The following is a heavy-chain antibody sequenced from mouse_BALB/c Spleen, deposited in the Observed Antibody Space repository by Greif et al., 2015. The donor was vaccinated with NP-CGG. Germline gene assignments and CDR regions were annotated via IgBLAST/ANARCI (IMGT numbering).Heavy chain of an antibody. CDR3: ARYYYGSSDFDY. J-gene: IGHJ2*01. CDR2: IDPANGNT. D-gene: IGHD1-1*01. V-gene: IGHV14-3*02. CDR1: GFNIKDTY. Sequence: VQLQPSGAELVKPGASVKLSCTASGFNIKDTYMHWVKQRPEQGLEWIGRIDPANGNTKYDPKFQGKATITADTSSNTAYLQLSSLTSEDTAVYYCARYYYGSSDFDYWGQGTALTVSS.